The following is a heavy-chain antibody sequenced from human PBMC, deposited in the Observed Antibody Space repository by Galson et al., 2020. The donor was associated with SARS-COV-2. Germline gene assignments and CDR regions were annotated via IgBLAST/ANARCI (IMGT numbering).Heavy chain of an antibody. V-gene: IGHV4-31*03. J-gene: IGHJ4*02. D-gene: IGHD5-12*01. CDR2: IYYSGST. CDR1: GGSISSGGYY. Sequence: ETSETLSLTCTVSGGSISSGGYYWSWIRQHPGKGLGWIGYIYYSGSTYYNPSLKSRVTISVDTSKNQFSLKLSYVTAADTAVYYCARGRWLRGRFDYWGQGTLVTVSS. CDR3: ARGRWLRGRFDY.